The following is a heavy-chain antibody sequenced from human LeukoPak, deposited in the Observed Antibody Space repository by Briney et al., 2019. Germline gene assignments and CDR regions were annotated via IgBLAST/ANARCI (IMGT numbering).Heavy chain of an antibody. CDR1: GFTFSSYW. CDR2: VKQDGSEK. V-gene: IGHV3-7*01. Sequence: GGSLRLSCAASGFTFSSYWMNWVRQTPGKGLEWVANVKQDGSEKYYVGSVKGRFTISRDNAKNSLYLQMNSLRAEDTAVYYCARELLGHGYNSGDFDYWGQGTLVTVSS. J-gene: IGHJ4*02. CDR3: ARELLGHGYNSGDFDY. D-gene: IGHD5-24*01.